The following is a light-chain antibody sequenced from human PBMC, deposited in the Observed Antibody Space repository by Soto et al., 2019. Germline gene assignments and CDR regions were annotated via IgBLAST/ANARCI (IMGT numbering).Light chain of an antibody. J-gene: IGLJ1*01. V-gene: IGLV2-14*01. CDR3: SSYASSSSYV. CDR1: SSDVGGYNY. Sequence: QSALTQPASVSGSPGQSITISCTGTSSDVGGYNYVSWYQIHPVKAPKLIIYEVTSRPSGVSYRFSGSKSGNSASLTISGLQAEDEADYYCSSYASSSSYVFGGGTKVTVL. CDR2: EVT.